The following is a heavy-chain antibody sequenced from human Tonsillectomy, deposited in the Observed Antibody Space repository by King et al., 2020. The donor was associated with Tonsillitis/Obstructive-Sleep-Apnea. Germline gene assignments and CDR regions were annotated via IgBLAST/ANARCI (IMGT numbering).Heavy chain of an antibody. CDR1: GFTFSSYT. D-gene: IGHD5-12*01. CDR2: ISSSSSTI. Sequence: VQLVESGGGLVQPGGSLRLSCAASGFTFSSYTLNWVRQAPGKGLEWVSYISSSSSTIYYADSVKGRFTISRDNAKNSLYLQMNSLRDEDTAVYYCARDTKDSGYGPLDSFDVWGQGTMVTVSS. CDR3: ARDTKDSGYGPLDSFDV. V-gene: IGHV3-48*02. J-gene: IGHJ3*01.